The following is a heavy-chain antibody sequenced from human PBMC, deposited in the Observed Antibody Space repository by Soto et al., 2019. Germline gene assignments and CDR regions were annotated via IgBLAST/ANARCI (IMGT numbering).Heavy chain of an antibody. D-gene: IGHD1-26*01. J-gene: IGHJ6*02. V-gene: IGHV1-18*01. CDR3: ARQGSRPYYYYGLDV. CDR1: GYTFTTSG. CDR2: ISTYNGDT. Sequence: QVQLVQSGPEVRKPGASVKVSCEASGYTFTTSGISWVRQVPGQGLEWMGWISTYNGDTNSAQNFQGRVLRTAGTHTGTAYMELMSLKSDDTAVYYCARQGSRPYYYYGLDVWGQGTIVTVSS.